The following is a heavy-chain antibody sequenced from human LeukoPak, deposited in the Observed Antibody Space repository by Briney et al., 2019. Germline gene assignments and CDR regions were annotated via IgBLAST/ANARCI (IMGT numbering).Heavy chain of an antibody. Sequence: ASVKVSCKVSGYTLTELSMHWVRQAPGKGLEWMGGFDFEDGETTYAQKFQGRVTMHEDTPTDTAYMDLRSLRSEDTAVYYCATELPRGLLSYWGQGTLVTVSS. D-gene: IGHD1-26*01. J-gene: IGHJ4*02. CDR3: ATELPRGLLSY. CDR2: FDFEDGET. V-gene: IGHV1-24*01. CDR1: GYTLTELS.